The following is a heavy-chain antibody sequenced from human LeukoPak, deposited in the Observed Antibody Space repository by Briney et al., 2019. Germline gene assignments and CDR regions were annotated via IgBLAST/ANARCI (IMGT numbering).Heavy chain of an antibody. V-gene: IGHV1-2*02. J-gene: IGHJ5*02. CDR3: ARVVTAEDNGDYVFP. D-gene: IGHD4-17*01. Sequence: GASVKVSCKASGYTFTGYYIHWVRQAPGQGLQWMGWINPKSGDTNYAQKFQGRVTMTRDTSISTAYMELSRLTSDDTAVYYCARVVTAEDNGDYVFPWGQGTLVTVSS. CDR1: GYTFTGYY. CDR2: INPKSGDT.